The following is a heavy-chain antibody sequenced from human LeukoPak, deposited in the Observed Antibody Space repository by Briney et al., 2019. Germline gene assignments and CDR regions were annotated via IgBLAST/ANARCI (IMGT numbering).Heavy chain of an antibody. CDR1: GFTFSSYA. J-gene: IGHJ4*02. D-gene: IGHD6-19*01. CDR3: AKDRAITVAGTGLEY. V-gene: IGHV3-30-3*01. CDR2: ISYDGSNK. Sequence: GGSLRLSCAASGFTFSSYAMHWVRQAPGKGLEWVAVISYDGSNKYYADSVKGRFTISRDNSKNTLYLQMNSLRTEDTAVYFCAKDRAITVAGTGLEYWGQGALVTVSS.